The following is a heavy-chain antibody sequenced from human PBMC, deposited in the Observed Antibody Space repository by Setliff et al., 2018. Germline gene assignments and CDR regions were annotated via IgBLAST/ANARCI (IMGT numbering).Heavy chain of an antibody. J-gene: IGHJ5*02. CDR3: AKHGEESKVTTYLAS. D-gene: IGHD4-17*01. CDR2: RYYSGHT. V-gene: IGHV4-39*01. Sequence: PSETLSLTCTVSGDSISSGTYYWGWIRQPPGKGLEWIGSRYYSGHTYYNPSPKSRVAMSVDKAKNQFSPNLRSVSAADTAIYYCAKHGEESKVTTYLASWGQGTRVTVSS. CDR1: GDSISSGTYY.